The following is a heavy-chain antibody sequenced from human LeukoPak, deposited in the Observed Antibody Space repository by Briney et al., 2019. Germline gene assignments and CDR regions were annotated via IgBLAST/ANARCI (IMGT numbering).Heavy chain of an antibody. Sequence: SQTLSLTCAISGDSVSRHDLTWDWVRQSPSKGLEWLGRTFYRSKWYNDYAVSVKSRITVSPDTSKNQFSLHLNSVTPEDTAVYYCVRSYDWVFDYWGQGTRVTVSS. D-gene: IGHD1-1*01. CDR3: VRSYDWVFDY. V-gene: IGHV6-1*01. CDR2: TFYRSKWYN. J-gene: IGHJ4*02. CDR1: GDSVSRHDLT.